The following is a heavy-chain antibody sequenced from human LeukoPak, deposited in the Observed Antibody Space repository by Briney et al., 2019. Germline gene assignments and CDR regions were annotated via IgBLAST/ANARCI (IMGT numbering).Heavy chain of an antibody. V-gene: IGHV3-23*01. CDR2: ISGSGGST. Sequence: PGGSLRLSCAAFGFTFSSYAMSWVRQAPGKGLEWVSAISGSGGSTYYADSVKGRFTISRDNSKNTLYLQMNSLRAEDTAVYYCAKDPSNSGSYYGVGDYWGQGTLVTVSS. D-gene: IGHD1-26*01. J-gene: IGHJ4*02. CDR1: GFTFSSYA. CDR3: AKDPSNSGSYYGVGDY.